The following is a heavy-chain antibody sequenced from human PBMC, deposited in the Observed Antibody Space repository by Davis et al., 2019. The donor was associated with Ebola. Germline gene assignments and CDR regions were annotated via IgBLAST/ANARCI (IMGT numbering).Heavy chain of an antibody. D-gene: IGHD2-21*01. CDR2: IAPYNGIT. V-gene: IGHV1-18*01. CDR3: ARDSGDMSY. Sequence: ASVKVSCKASGYTFTNYAFGWVRQAPGQGLEWMGWIAPYNGITSYAQNLQDRLTLTTDASTSTAYMELRGLASDDTAVYYCARDSGDMSYWGQGTLVTVSS. CDR1: GYTFTNYA. J-gene: IGHJ4*02.